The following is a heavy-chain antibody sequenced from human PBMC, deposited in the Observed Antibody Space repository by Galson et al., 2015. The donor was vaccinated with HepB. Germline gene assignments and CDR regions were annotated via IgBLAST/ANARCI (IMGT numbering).Heavy chain of an antibody. Sequence: SLRLSCAASGFRFSIYWMNWVRQAPGKGLEWVANIKDGGSEKYYVDSVRGRFAISRDNAKSSLYLQMNSLRAEDTAVYYCARLMTTSSWPRWYYHGLDVRGLGTTVIVSS. J-gene: IGHJ6*02. D-gene: IGHD6-13*01. V-gene: IGHV3-7*01. CDR3: ARLMTTSSWPRWYYHGLDV. CDR1: GFRFSIYW. CDR2: IKDGGSEK.